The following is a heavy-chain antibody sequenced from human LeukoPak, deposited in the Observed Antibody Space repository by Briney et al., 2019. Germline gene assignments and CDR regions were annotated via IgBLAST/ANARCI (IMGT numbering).Heavy chain of an antibody. CDR2: IIPILGIA. J-gene: IGHJ4*02. Sequence: SVKVSCKASGYTFTGYYMHWVRQAPGQGLEWMGRIIPILGIANYAQKFQGRVTITADKSTSTAYMELSSLRSEDTAVYYCARTNDYDFWSGYPSFDYWGQGTLVTVSS. CDR3: ARTNDYDFWSGYPSFDY. D-gene: IGHD3-3*01. CDR1: GYTFTGYY. V-gene: IGHV1-69*02.